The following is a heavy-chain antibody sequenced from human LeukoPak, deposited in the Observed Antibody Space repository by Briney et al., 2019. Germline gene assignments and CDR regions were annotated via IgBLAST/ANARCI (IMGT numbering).Heavy chain of an antibody. CDR2: IYYSGST. J-gene: IGHJ3*02. CDR1: GGSISSYY. Sequence: PSETLSLTCTVSGGSISSYYWNWIRQPPGKGLEWIGYIYYSGSTNYNPSLKSRVTISVDTSKNQFSLKLSSVTAADTAVYYCARALGAFDIWGQGTMVTVSS. CDR3: ARALGAFDI. V-gene: IGHV4-59*01.